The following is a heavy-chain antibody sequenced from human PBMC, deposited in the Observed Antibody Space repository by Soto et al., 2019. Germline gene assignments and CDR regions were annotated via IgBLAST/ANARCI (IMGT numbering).Heavy chain of an antibody. Sequence: GGSLRLSCEASGFTFSSYSMNWVRQTPGKGLEWVSSISSSGSHIYYADSVKGRFTIYRDNAKKSLFLQMNSLRAEDTAVYYCARDGGYCSTPSCYFTNCHHYGLDVWRQATTVTVS. V-gene: IGHV3-21*01. CDR2: ISSSGSHI. CDR3: ARDGGYCSTPSCYFTNCHHYGLDV. J-gene: IGHJ6*01. D-gene: IGHD2-2*01. CDR1: GFTFSSYS.